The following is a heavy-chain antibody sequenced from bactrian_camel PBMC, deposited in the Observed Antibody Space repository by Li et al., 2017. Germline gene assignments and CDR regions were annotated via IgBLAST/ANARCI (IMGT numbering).Heavy chain of an antibody. D-gene: IGHD3*01. V-gene: IGHV3S53*01. CDR3: AADVMGPYQCTLNRFAY. Sequence: QLVESGGGSVQAGGSLRLSCTASGDTITIRRYCIGWFRRAPGKEREGVAVFDTDDSALYADSVKGRFTISIDNSKNTLYLRMNDLKPEDTAYYYCAADVMGPYQCTLNRFAYWGRGTQVTVS. CDR1: GDTITIRRYC. CDR2: FDTDDSA. J-gene: IGHJ4*01.